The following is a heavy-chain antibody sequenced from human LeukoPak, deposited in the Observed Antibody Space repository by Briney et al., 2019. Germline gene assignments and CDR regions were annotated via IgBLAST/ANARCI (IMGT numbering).Heavy chain of an antibody. J-gene: IGHJ4*02. Sequence: GGSLRLSCAASGFTFSSYAMHWVRQAPGKGLEWVAVISYDGSNKYYADSVKGRFTISRDNSKNTLYLQMNSLRAEDTAVYYCARDLSANTAIMDYWGKGTLVTVSS. CDR2: ISYDGSNK. V-gene: IGHV3-30*04. CDR3: ARDLSANTAIMDY. CDR1: GFTFSSYA. D-gene: IGHD5-18*01.